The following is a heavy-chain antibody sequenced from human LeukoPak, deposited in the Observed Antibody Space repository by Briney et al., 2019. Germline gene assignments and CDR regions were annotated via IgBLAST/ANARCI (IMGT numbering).Heavy chain of an antibody. D-gene: IGHD6-19*01. CDR1: GFTVSSNY. J-gene: IGHJ3*02. CDR2: IYSGGST. CDR3: ARGYSSEDAFDI. V-gene: IGHV3-53*01. Sequence: GGSLRLSCAASGFTVSSNYMSWVRQAPGNGLEWVSVIYSGGSTYYADSVKGRFTISRDNSKNTLYLQMNSLRAEDTAVYYCARGYSSEDAFDIWGQGTMVTVSS.